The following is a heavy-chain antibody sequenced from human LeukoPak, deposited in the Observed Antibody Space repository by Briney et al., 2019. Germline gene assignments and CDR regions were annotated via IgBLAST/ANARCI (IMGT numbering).Heavy chain of an antibody. D-gene: IGHD3-16*01. V-gene: IGHV1-8*01. CDR3: ARTIDYDYVWGAWFDP. J-gene: IGHJ5*02. CDR2: MNPNSGNT. CDR1: GYTFTSYG. Sequence: ASVKVSCKASGYTFTSYGINWVRQATGQGLEWMGWMNPNSGNTGYAQKFQGRVTMTRNTSISTAYMELSSLRSEDTAVYYCARTIDYDYVWGAWFDPWGQGTLVTVSS.